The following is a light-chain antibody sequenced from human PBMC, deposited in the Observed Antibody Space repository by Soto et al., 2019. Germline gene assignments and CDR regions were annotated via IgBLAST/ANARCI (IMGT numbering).Light chain of an antibody. CDR3: QQYGNAPFT. CDR2: GAS. V-gene: IGKV3-20*01. CDR1: QSVFSSY. Sequence: EIVLTQSPGTLSFSPGERATLTCRASQSVFSSYLAWFQQKPGQAPRLLIYGASSRATGIPDRFSGSGSGTDFTLTISRLEPEDFAVYYCQQYGNAPFTFGPGTKVDNK. J-gene: IGKJ3*01.